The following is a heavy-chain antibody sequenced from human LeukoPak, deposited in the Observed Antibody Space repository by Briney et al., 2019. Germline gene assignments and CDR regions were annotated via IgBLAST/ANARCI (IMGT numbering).Heavy chain of an antibody. Sequence: SETLSLTCTVSGGSISSYYWSWIRQPPGKGLEWIGYIYYSGGTNYNPSLKSRVTMSVDTSKNQFSLKLSSVTAADTAVYYCARRNYYDSSGHHDAFDIWGQGTMVTVSS. CDR2: IYYSGGT. CDR1: GGSISSYY. V-gene: IGHV4-59*08. J-gene: IGHJ3*02. CDR3: ARRNYYDSSGHHDAFDI. D-gene: IGHD3-22*01.